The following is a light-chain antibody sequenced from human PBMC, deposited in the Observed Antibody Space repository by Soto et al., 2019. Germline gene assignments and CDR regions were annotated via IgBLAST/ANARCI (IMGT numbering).Light chain of an antibody. CDR2: DAS. V-gene: IGKV1-5*01. Sequence: DIQMTQSPSTLSAFVGDRVTMTCRASQSMSHWLAWYQQKPGQAPKLLIYDASILESGVPSRFSGSGSGTEFTLTISSLQPDDFATYYCQQYNSYSPPWTFGQGTLVEI. J-gene: IGKJ1*01. CDR3: QQYNSYSPPWT. CDR1: QSMSHW.